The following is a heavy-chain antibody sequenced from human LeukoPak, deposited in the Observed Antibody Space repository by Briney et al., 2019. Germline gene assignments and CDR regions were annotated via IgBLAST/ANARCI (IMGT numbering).Heavy chain of an antibody. CDR1: GYSFTSYW. D-gene: IGHD3-10*01. J-gene: IGHJ4*02. Sequence: HGESLKISCKGSGYSFTSYWIGWVRQMPGKGLEWMGIIYPGDSDTRYSPSFQGQVTISADKSIGTAYLQWSSLKASDTAMYYCARVSQSYYYGSGSWYFDYWGQGTLVTVSS. CDR2: IYPGDSDT. CDR3: ARVSQSYYYGSGSWYFDY. V-gene: IGHV5-51*01.